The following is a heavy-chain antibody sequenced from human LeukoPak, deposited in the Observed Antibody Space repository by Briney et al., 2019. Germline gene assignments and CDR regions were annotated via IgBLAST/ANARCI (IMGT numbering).Heavy chain of an antibody. Sequence: SETLSLTCTVSGVSISSSNSYWGWIRQPPGKGLEWIGSIYYSGNTYYNPSLKSRVTISVDTSKNQFSLKLSSVTAADTAVYYCARDPITYYDSSRDAFDIWGQGTMVTVSS. CDR3: ARDPITYYDSSRDAFDI. V-gene: IGHV4-39*07. J-gene: IGHJ3*02. CDR1: GVSISSSNSY. D-gene: IGHD3-22*01. CDR2: IYYSGNT.